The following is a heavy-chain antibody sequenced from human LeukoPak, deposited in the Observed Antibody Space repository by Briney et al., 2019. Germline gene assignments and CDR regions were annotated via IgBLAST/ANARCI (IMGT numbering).Heavy chain of an antibody. V-gene: IGHV4-39*01. D-gene: IGHD1-14*01. CDR3: AGLIRPGWFDP. Sequence: SETLSLTCTVSGGSISSSSYYWGWIRQPPGKGLEWIANIYYSGSTYYNPSLKSRVTISVDTSKNQFSLKLSSVTAADTAVYYCAGLIRPGWFDPWGQGTLVTVSS. J-gene: IGHJ5*02. CDR2: IYYSGST. CDR1: GGSISSSSYY.